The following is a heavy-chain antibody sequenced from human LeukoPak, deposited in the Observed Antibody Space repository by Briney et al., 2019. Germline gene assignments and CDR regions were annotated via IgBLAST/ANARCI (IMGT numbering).Heavy chain of an antibody. CDR2: INPYSGGT. J-gene: IGHJ4*02. V-gene: IGHV1-2*02. D-gene: IGHD1-26*01. Sequence: ASGKVSCKASGYRFTGYYMHWVRQAPGQGLEWMGWINPYSGGTNYAQKFQGRVSMTRDTSISTAYMELNRLRSDDTAVYYCAKEGSGTYRNFDYWGQGTLVTVSS. CDR3: AKEGSGTYRNFDY. CDR1: GYRFTGYY.